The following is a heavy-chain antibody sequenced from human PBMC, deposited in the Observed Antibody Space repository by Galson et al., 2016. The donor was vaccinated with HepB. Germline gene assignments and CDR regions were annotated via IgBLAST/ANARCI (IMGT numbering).Heavy chain of an antibody. CDR2: YGHEDGEM. CDR1: GNRVSEVA. J-gene: IGHJ5*02. Sequence: SVKVSCKVSGNRVSEVAMHWVRQTPERGLEWMGGYGHEDGEMIYAQDFQGRVTMTDDPSTDTAYMGLSSLKSEDTAVYFCATASSGYDSSGNYYVWFETWGQGTLVTVSS. V-gene: IGHV1-24*01. CDR3: ATASSGYDSSGNYYVWFET. D-gene: IGHD3-22*01.